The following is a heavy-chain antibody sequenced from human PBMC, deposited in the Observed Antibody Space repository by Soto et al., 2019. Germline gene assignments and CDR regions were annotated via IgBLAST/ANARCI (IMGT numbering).Heavy chain of an antibody. CDR2: IYSGGYT. J-gene: IGHJ4*02. Sequence: EVQLVESGGGLIQPGGSLRLSCAVSGFTVSNNYMSWVRQAPGKGLEGVSVIYSGGYTAYGDSVKGRFTISRDNSTNTPILQMKSLGAEATAVFYGGTPPGGGGYWGQGTLVTVSS. CDR3: GTPPGGGGY. CDR1: GFTVSNNY. V-gene: IGHV3-53*01. D-gene: IGHD3-10*01.